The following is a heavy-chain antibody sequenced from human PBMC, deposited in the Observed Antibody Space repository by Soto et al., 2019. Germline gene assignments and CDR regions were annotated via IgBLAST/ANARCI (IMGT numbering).Heavy chain of an antibody. Sequence: EVQLLESGGGLVQPGGSLRLSCAASGFAFSNYAMSWVRQSPGKGLEWISSLTGGGVNPHYAESVKGRFTISRDNSKSTLFLQINSLSDGDTAVYYCARGGSGWYPFDYWGQGTLVTVSS. V-gene: IGHV3-23*01. CDR1: GFAFSNYA. D-gene: IGHD6-19*01. J-gene: IGHJ4*02. CDR2: LTGGGVNP. CDR3: ARGGSGWYPFDY.